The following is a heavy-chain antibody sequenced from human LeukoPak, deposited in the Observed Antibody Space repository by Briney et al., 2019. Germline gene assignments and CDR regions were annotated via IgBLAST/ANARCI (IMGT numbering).Heavy chain of an antibody. D-gene: IGHD5-12*01. Sequence: RSGGSLRLSCAASGFTVSSNYMSWVRQAPGKGLEWVSVIYSGGSTYYADSVKGRFTISRDNSKNTLYLQMNSLRAEDTAVYYCARSDARVANNDYYFDYWGQGTLVTVSS. CDR1: GFTVSSNY. J-gene: IGHJ4*02. CDR3: ARSDARVANNDYYFDY. V-gene: IGHV3-66*01. CDR2: IYSGGST.